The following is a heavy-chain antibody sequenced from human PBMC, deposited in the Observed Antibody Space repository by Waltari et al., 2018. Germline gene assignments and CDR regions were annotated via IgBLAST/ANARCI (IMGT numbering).Heavy chain of an antibody. D-gene: IGHD6-13*01. V-gene: IGHV4-34*01. J-gene: IGHJ1*01. CDR1: GGSFSGYY. Sequence: QVQLQQWGAGLLKPSETLSLTCAVYGGSFSGYYWSWIRQPPGKGLEWIGEINHSGSTNYNPSLKSRVTISVDTSKNQFSLKLSSVTAADTAVYYCAGGRVAAAPRYFQHWGQGTLVTVSS. CDR2: INHSGST. CDR3: AGGRVAAAPRYFQH.